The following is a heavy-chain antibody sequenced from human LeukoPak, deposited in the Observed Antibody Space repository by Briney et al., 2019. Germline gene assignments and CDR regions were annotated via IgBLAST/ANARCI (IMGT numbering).Heavy chain of an antibody. Sequence: ASVKVSCKASGYTFTSYDINWVRQATGQGLEWMGWMNPNSGNTGYAQKFQGRVTMTRNTSISTAYMELSSLRSEDTAVYYCARGHGGYCSGGGCLYYFDYWGQGTLVTVSS. CDR1: GYTFTSYD. CDR3: ARGHGGYCSGGGCLYYFDY. D-gene: IGHD2-15*01. CDR2: MNPNSGNT. J-gene: IGHJ4*02. V-gene: IGHV1-8*02.